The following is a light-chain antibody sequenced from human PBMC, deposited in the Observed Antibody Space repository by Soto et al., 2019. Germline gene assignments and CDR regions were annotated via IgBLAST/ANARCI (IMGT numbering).Light chain of an antibody. J-gene: IGLJ1*01. CDR2: DVS. Sequence: QSVLTQPASVSGSPGQSITISCTGTSSDVGGYNYVSWYQQHPGKVPKLMIYDVSNRPSGVSYRFSGSKSGNTASLTISGLQADDAADYYCSSYTSSSTRVFGTGTKVTVL. CDR3: SSYTSSSTRV. V-gene: IGLV2-14*03. CDR1: SSDVGGYNY.